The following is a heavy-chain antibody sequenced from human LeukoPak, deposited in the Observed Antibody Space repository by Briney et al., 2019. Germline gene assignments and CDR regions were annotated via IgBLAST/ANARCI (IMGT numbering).Heavy chain of an antibody. CDR2: INPNSGGT. V-gene: IGHV1-2*02. D-gene: IGHD3-22*01. CDR1: GYTFTSYY. CDR3: AGDYYDSSGYYI. J-gene: IGHJ4*02. Sequence: ASVKVSCKASGYTFTSYYMHWVRQAPGQGLEWMGWINPNSGGTNYAQKFRGRVTMTRDTSISTAYMELSRLRSDDTAVYYCAGDYYDSSGYYIWGQGTLVIVSS.